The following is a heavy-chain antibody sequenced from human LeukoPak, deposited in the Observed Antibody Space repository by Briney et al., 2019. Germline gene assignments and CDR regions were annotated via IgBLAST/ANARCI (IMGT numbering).Heavy chain of an antibody. J-gene: IGHJ6*03. CDR2: IYYSGST. V-gene: IGHV4-59*01. CDR1: GGSISSYY. D-gene: IGHD1-26*01. CDR3: ASTVVGVFYYYYYYMDV. Sequence: SETLSLTCTVSGGSISSYYWSWIRQPPGKGLEWIGYIYYSGSTNYNPSLKSRVTISVDTSKNQFSLKLSSVTAADTAVYYCASTVVGVFYYYYYYMDVWGKGTTVTVSS.